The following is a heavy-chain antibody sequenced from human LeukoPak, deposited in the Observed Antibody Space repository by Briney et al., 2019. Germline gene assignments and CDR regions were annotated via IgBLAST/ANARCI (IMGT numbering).Heavy chain of an antibody. CDR2: INPNSGGT. J-gene: IGHJ6*02. Sequence: KPGASVKVSCKTSGYTFTGYYMHWVRQAPGQGLEWTGWINPNSGGTNYAQKFQGRVTMTRDTSISTAYMELSRLRSDDTAVYYCARFQQGPHYGMDVWGQGTTVTVSS. V-gene: IGHV1-2*02. D-gene: IGHD1/OR15-1a*01. CDR3: ARFQQGPHYGMDV. CDR1: GYTFTGYY.